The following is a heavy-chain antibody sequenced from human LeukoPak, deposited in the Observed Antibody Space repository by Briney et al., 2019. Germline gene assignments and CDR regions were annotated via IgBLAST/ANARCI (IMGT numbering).Heavy chain of an antibody. CDR1: GFTFSSYS. V-gene: IGHV3-21*04. CDR3: AREPPTYYYGSGSYYNSYYYGMDV. Sequence: GGSLRLSCAASGFTFSSYSMNWVRQAPGKGLEWVSSISGSGGNIYYADSGKGRFTISRDNAKNSLYLQMNSLRAEDTAVYYCAREPPTYYYGSGSYYNSYYYGMDVWGQGTTVTVSS. J-gene: IGHJ6*02. D-gene: IGHD3-10*01. CDR2: ISGSGGNI.